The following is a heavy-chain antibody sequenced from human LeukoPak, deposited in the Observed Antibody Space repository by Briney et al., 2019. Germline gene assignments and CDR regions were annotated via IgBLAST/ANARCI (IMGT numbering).Heavy chain of an antibody. Sequence: GGSLRLSCAASGFTFSSYAMTWVRQAPGKGLEWVSAISGSGATTYYADSVKGRFTISRDNSKNTLYLRMSSLRAEDTAVYYCAKFEADYDSSGPDYWGQGTLVTVSS. CDR1: GFTFSSYA. J-gene: IGHJ4*02. D-gene: IGHD3-22*01. CDR2: ISGSGATT. CDR3: AKFEADYDSSGPDY. V-gene: IGHV3-23*01.